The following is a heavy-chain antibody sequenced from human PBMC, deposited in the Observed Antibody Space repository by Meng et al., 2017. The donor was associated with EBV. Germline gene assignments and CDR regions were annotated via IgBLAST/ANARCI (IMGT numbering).Heavy chain of an antibody. CDR1: GFSLDTSGVA. CDR3: VHTSTPSSWQPDF. V-gene: IGHV2-5*02. Sequence: TWKEPGPSLSKPPQTRTLTCTFSGFSLDTSGVAVGWIRQPPGKPLEWLALIYWDDDKRNSPSLESRLTITRGPSRNQVVLTMTNVDPADTGTYFCVHTSTPSSWQPDFWGQGTLVTVSS. CDR2: IYWDDDK. J-gene: IGHJ4*02. D-gene: IGHD6-13*01.